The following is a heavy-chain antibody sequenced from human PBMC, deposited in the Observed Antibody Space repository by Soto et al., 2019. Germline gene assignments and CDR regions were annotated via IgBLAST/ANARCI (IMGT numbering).Heavy chain of an antibody. D-gene: IGHD2-15*01. CDR3: ASGRWYDNFFDY. CDR1: GGSISSGGYY. J-gene: IGHJ4*02. Sequence: QVPLQESGPGLVKPSQTLSLTCTVSGGSISSGGYYWSWIRQHPGKGLEWIGYIYYSGSTYYNPSLKSRGTISVDTSKNQFSLQLSAVTAADTAVYYCASGRWYDNFFDYWGQGTLVTVSS. V-gene: IGHV4-31*03. CDR2: IYYSGST.